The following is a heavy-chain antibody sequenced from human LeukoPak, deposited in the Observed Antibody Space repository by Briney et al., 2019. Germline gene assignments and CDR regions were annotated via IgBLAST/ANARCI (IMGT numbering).Heavy chain of an antibody. Sequence: GGSLRLSCAASGFTFSSYGMHWVRQAPGKGLEWVAVIWYDGSNKYYADSVKGRFTISRDNSKNTLYLQMNSLRAEDTAVYYCARFLAAAPYAFDIWGQGTMVTVSS. CDR3: ARFLAAAPYAFDI. V-gene: IGHV3-33*01. CDR1: GFTFSSYG. J-gene: IGHJ3*02. CDR2: IWYDGSNK. D-gene: IGHD6-13*01.